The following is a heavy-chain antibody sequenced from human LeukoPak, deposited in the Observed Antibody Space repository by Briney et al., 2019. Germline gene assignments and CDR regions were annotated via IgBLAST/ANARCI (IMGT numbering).Heavy chain of an antibody. J-gene: IGHJ5*02. CDR1: GFTFSNAW. CDR2: IYYSGST. CDR3: ARGLGYSYGHQWFDP. V-gene: IGHV4-4*01. D-gene: IGHD5-18*01. Sequence: PGGSLRLSCAVSGFTFSNAWMSWVRQAPGKGLEWIGSIYYSGSTYYNPSLTSRVTISADTSNNHFSLKLTSVTAADTAVYFCARGLGYSYGHQWFDPWGQGIMVIVSS.